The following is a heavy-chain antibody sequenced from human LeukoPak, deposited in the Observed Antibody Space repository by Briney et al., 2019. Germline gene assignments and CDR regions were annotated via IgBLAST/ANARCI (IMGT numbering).Heavy chain of an antibody. CDR3: ARSKYGGPDY. J-gene: IGHJ4*02. CDR2: INHSGST. V-gene: IGHV4-34*01. Sequence: SETLSLTCAVYGGSFSGYYWSWIRQPPGKGLEWIGEINHSGSTNYNPALKSRVTISVNTSKNQFSLKLSSVTAADTAVYYCARSKYGGPDYWGQGTLVTVSS. D-gene: IGHD3-10*02. CDR1: GGSFSGYY.